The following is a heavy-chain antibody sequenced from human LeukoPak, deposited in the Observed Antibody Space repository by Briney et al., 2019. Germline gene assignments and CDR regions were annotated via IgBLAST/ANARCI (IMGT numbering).Heavy chain of an antibody. V-gene: IGHV1-69*13. Sequence: SVKVSCKASGGTFSSYAISWVRQAPGQGLEWMGGIIPIFGTANYAQKFQGRVTITADESTSTAYMELSSLRSEDTAVYSCSYSRRCCRGDCLRFDPWGQGTLVTVSS. CDR3: SYSRRCCRGDCLRFDP. D-gene: IGHD2-21*02. J-gene: IGHJ5*02. CDR2: IIPIFGTA. CDR1: GGTFSSYA.